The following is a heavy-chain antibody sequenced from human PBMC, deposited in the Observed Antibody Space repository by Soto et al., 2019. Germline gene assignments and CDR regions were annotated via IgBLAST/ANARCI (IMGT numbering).Heavy chain of an antibody. Sequence: EVQLLESGGGLVQPGGSLRLSCAASGFTFSSHAMSWVRQAPGKGLEWVSGISGSGGSTYSADSVKGRFTISRDKSKHTLYLQMNSLRAEDTALYYCAKQLNYDFWSGYPDAFDIWGQGTMVIVSS. CDR2: ISGSGGST. D-gene: IGHD3-3*01. V-gene: IGHV3-23*01. J-gene: IGHJ3*02. CDR3: AKQLNYDFWSGYPDAFDI. CDR1: GFTFSSHA.